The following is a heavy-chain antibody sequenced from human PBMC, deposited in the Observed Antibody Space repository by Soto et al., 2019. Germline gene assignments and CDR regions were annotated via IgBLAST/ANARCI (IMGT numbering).Heavy chain of an antibody. CDR3: ARGVLSIAAHYYYYMDV. V-gene: IGHV1-8*01. D-gene: IGHD6-6*01. J-gene: IGHJ6*03. Sequence: QVQLVQSGAEVKKPGASVKVSCKASGYTFTSYDINWVRQATGQGLEWMGWMNPNSGNTGYAQKFQGRVTMTRNTSISTAYMELSSLRSEDTAVYYCARGVLSIAAHYYYYMDVWGKGTTVTVSS. CDR1: GYTFTSYD. CDR2: MNPNSGNT.